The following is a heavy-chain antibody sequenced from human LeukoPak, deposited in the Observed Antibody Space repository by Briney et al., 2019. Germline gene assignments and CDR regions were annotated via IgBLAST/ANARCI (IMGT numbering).Heavy chain of an antibody. CDR3: VSARRKSRPFDY. J-gene: IGHJ4*02. CDR2: INHSGST. V-gene: IGHV4-34*01. CDR1: GGSFSGYY. Sequence: SETLSLTCAVYGGSFSGYYWSWIRQPPGKGLEWIGEINHSGSTNYNPSLKSRVTISVDTSKNQFSLKLSSVTAADMVVYYCVSARRKSRPFDYWGQGTLVTVSS.